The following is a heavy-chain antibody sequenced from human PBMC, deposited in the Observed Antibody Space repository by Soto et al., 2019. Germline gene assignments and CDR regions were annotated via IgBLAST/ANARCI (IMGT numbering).Heavy chain of an antibody. CDR3: ARWGVEMATMYYFDY. Sequence: QVQLQESGPGLVKPSQTLSLTCTVSGGSLNSGDYYWSWIRQAPGKGLEWIAYIHYRGSTYYNPSLRSRISISVDTSKNQFSLKLTSVTAADTAVYYCARWGVEMATMYYFDYWGQGTLVTVSS. V-gene: IGHV4-30-4*01. CDR2: IHYRGST. J-gene: IGHJ4*02. D-gene: IGHD6-19*01. CDR1: GGSLNSGDYY.